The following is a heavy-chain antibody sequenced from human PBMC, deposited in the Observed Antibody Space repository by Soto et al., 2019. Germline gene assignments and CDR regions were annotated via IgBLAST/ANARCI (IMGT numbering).Heavy chain of an antibody. CDR3: ARGQVVHYDFWSGYSSRVHDFFDS. D-gene: IGHD3-3*01. V-gene: IGHV4-34*01. CDR1: GGSFSGHY. J-gene: IGHJ5*01. Sequence: ASETLSLTCAVYGGSFSGHYWSWIRQPPGKGLEWIGEINHSGNTNYYPSLKSRVTILVDTSKNQFSLKLSSVTAADTAVYFCARGQVVHYDFWSGYSSRVHDFFDSWGQGTLVTVSS. CDR2: INHSGNT.